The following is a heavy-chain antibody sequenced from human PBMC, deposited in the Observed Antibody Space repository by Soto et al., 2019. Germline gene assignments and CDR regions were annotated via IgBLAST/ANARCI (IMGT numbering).Heavy chain of an antibody. CDR1: VFTFRSYA. Sequence: PGGSLRVSCPASVFTFRSYAMSWVRQAPGKGLEWVSAISGSGGSTYYADSVKGRFTISRDNSKNTLYLQMNSLRAEDTAVYYCAKGRNWFDPWGQGTLVTVSS. CDR2: ISGSGGST. J-gene: IGHJ5*02. CDR3: AKGRNWFDP. V-gene: IGHV3-23*01.